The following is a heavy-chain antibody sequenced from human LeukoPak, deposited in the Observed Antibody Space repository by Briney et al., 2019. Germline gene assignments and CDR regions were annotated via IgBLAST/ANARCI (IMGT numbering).Heavy chain of an antibody. CDR1: GFTFSSYA. D-gene: IGHD2-2*01. Sequence: PGGSLRLSRAASGFTFSSYAMHWVRQAPGKGLEWVAVISYDGNNKYYADSVKGRFTISRDNSKNTLYLQMNSLRAEDTAVYYCASPNCSSTSCYESYYFDYWGQGTLVTVSS. CDR3: ASPNCSSTSCYESYYFDY. J-gene: IGHJ4*02. CDR2: ISYDGNNK. V-gene: IGHV3-30*04.